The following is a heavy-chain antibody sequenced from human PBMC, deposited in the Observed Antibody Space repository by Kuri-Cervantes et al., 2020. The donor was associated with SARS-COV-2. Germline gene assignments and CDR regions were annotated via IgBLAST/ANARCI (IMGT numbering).Heavy chain of an antibody. CDR2: IKQDGSEK. CDR1: GFTFSSYW. J-gene: IGHJ4*02. D-gene: IGHD2-15*01. CDR3: ARDRARVVVAATPVGY. V-gene: IGHV3-7*01. Sequence: GESLKISCAASGFTFSSYWMSWVRQAPGKGLEWVANIKQDGSEKYYVDSVKGRFTISRDNAKNSLYLQMNSLRAEDTAVYYCARDRARVVVAATPVGYWGQGTLVTVSS.